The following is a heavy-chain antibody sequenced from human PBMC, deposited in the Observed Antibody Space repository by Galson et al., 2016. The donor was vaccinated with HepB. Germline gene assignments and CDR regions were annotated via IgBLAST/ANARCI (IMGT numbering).Heavy chain of an antibody. CDR2: IYQSGTA. D-gene: IGHD1-26*01. CDR3: ARGTLGTTATMAFDY. CDR1: GASISNNYW. V-gene: IGHV4-4*02. J-gene: IGHJ4*02. Sequence: ETLSLTCAVSGASISNNYWWSWVRQSPEKGLEWLGEIYQSGTANYNPSFTRRATISVDTSKSQISLRLDSVTAADTAVYYCARGTLGTTATMAFDYWGQGTLVSVSS.